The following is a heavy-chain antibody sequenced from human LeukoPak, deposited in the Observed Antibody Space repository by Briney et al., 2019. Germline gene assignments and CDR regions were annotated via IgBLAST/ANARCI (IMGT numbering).Heavy chain of an antibody. D-gene: IGHD5-12*01. J-gene: IGHJ4*02. Sequence: GGSLRLSCVASGFTFRDYSMNWVRQAPGKRLEWVSFISGSGSNIQYADSVKGRFTISRDNAKNSLYLQMNSLRAEDTAVYYCAGDPKGGYGSQDYWGQGILVTVSS. CDR2: ISGSGSNI. CDR3: AGDPKGGYGSQDY. CDR1: GFTFRDYS. V-gene: IGHV3-21*01.